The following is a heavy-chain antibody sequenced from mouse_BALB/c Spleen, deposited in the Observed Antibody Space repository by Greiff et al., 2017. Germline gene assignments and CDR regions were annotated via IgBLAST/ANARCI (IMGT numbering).Heavy chain of an antibody. CDR1: GFTFSSYG. V-gene: IGHV5-6-3*01. CDR2: INSNGGST. J-gene: IGHJ1*01. CDR3: ARDWYFDV. Sequence: EVNLVESGGGLVQPGGSLKLSCAASGFTFSSYGMSWVRQTPDKRLELVATINSNGGSTYYPDSVKGRFTISRDNAKNTLYLQMSSLKSEDTAMYYCARDWYFDVWGAGTTVTVSS.